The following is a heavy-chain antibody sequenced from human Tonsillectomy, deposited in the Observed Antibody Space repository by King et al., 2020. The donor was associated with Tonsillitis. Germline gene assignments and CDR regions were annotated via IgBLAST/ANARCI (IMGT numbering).Heavy chain of an antibody. D-gene: IGHD2/OR15-2a*01. CDR1: GFDFEDYA. CDR3: AKDLGFEIILPDWRNVVIDF. J-gene: IGHJ3*01. Sequence: VQLVESGGGLVQPGRSLRLSCAASGFDFEDYAMYWVRQTPGKGLEWVSGIRWNSGRIDYVDSVKGRFTISRDNARNSLYLQMNSLRPEDTAMYFCAKDLGFEIILPDWRNVVIDFWGPGTMVTVSS. V-gene: IGHV3-9*01. CDR2: IRWNSGRI.